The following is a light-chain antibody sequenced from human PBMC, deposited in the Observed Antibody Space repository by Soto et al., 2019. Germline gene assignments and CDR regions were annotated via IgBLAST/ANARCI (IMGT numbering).Light chain of an antibody. V-gene: IGKV1-5*03. CDR2: KAS. J-gene: IGKJ1*01. CDR1: QSISSW. CDR3: QQYNSYSL. Sequence: DIQMTQSPSTLSASVGPRVSITCRARQSISSWMAWYQQKPGKAPKLLIYKASSLESGVQSRFSGSGSGTEFTLTISSLQPDDFTTYYCQQYNSYSLFGQGTKVDIK.